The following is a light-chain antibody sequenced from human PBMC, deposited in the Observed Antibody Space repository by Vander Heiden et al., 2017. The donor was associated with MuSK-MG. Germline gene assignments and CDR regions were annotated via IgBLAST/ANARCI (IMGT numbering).Light chain of an antibody. V-gene: IGKV3-15*01. CDR2: GAS. CDR1: ESVRSN. Sequence: IELTQSPATLSASPGESATLSCRASESVRSNLAWYQQKPGQAPRLLIVGASTRAAGCPARFSGSGSGTEFTLTVSSLQSEDFAVYYCQQYNSWPPMYTFGQGTKVEIK. J-gene: IGKJ2*01. CDR3: QQYNSWPPMYT.